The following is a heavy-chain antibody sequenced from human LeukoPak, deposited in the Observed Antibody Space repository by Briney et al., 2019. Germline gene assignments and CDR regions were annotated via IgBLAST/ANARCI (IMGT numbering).Heavy chain of an antibody. V-gene: IGHV1-8*01. J-gene: IGHJ4*02. CDR1: GYTFTSYD. CDR2: MNPANGNT. CDR3: ARGFTYGHPLDY. D-gene: IGHD3-10*01. Sequence: GASVKVSCKASGYTFTSYDINWVRQVTGQRLEWMGWMNPANGNTGYVQNFQGRVTMTRDTSISTAYMELSSLTSEDTAVCYCARGFTYGHPLDYWGQGTLVTVSS.